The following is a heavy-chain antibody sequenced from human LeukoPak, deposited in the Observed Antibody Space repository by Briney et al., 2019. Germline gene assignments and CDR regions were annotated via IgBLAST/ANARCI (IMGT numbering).Heavy chain of an antibody. J-gene: IGHJ4*02. Sequence: GGSLRLCCAASGFTVSSNYMSWVGQGPGKGLECVSVIYSGGSTYYADSVKGRFTISRDNSKNTLYLQMNSLRAEDTAVYYCARYPSDQSYFVYWCQGILVTVSS. CDR1: GFTVSSNY. CDR2: IYSGGST. CDR3: ARYPSDQSYFVY. V-gene: IGHV3-53*01.